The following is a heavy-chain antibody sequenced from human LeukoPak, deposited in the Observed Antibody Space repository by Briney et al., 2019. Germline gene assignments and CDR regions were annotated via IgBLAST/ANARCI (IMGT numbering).Heavy chain of an antibody. CDR3: VKNDGWFHLAQ. D-gene: IGHD6-19*01. J-gene: IGHJ4*02. CDR1: GFNLDDYA. Sequence: GGSLRLSCVISGFNLDDYAMHWVRQAPGKGLEWVGHIKTDGSETYYLDSLKGRISISRDNTNNALYLQMNSLRVEDTAVYYCVKNDGWFHLAQWGQGTLVTVSS. V-gene: IGHV3-7*03. CDR2: IKTDGSET.